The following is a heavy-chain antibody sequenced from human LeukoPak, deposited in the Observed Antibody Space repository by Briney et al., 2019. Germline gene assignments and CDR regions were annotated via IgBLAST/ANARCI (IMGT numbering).Heavy chain of an antibody. V-gene: IGHV4-39*07. CDR3: ARVRGSHYDFWSGSDDYYYYMDV. CDR2: IYYSGST. D-gene: IGHD3-3*01. Sequence: SETLSLTCTVSGGSISSSSYYWGWIRQPPGKGLGWIGSIYYSGSTYYNPSLKSRVTISVDTSKNQFSLKLSSVTAADTAVYYCARVRGSHYDFWSGSDDYYYYMDVWGKGTTVTVSS. J-gene: IGHJ6*03. CDR1: GGSISSSSYY.